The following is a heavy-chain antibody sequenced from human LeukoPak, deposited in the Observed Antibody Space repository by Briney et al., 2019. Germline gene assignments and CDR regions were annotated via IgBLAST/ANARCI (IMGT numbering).Heavy chain of an antibody. D-gene: IGHD3-22*01. Sequence: GGSLRLFCAASGLTFSRYWMHWVRQAPGEGLVWVSRINGDGSTTSYADSVKGGFTISRDKAKNTLYLLMNSLRAEDTAVYYCASGNYYDSRGYYTFGHLGQGTLVTVSS. V-gene: IGHV3-74*01. J-gene: IGHJ1*01. CDR3: ASGNYYDSRGYYTFGH. CDR1: GLTFSRYW. CDR2: INGDGSTT.